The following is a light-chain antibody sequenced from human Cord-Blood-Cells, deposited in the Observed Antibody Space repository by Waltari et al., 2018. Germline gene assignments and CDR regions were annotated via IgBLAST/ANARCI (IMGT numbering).Light chain of an antibody. CDR2: DAS. CDR3: QQRSNWPPLT. Sequence: EIVLTQSPATLSLSPGERAILSCRASQSVSSYLAWYQQKPGQAPRLLIYDASNRATGIPAKFSGSGSGTDFTLTIGSLEPEDFAVYYCQQRSNWPPLTFGGGTKVEIK. J-gene: IGKJ4*01. V-gene: IGKV3-11*01. CDR1: QSVSSY.